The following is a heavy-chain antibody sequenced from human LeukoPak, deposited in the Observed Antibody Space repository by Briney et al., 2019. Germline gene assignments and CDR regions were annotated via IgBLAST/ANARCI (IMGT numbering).Heavy chain of an antibody. J-gene: IGHJ5*02. D-gene: IGHD2-2*01. CDR1: GGSISSYY. CDR2: INHSGST. V-gene: IGHV4-34*01. CDR3: ARGIVVVPAALSYNWFDP. Sequence: SETLSLTCTVSGGSISSYYWSWIRQPPGKGLEWIGEINHSGSTNYNPSLKSRVTISVDTSKNQFSLKLSSVTAADTAVYYCARGIVVVPAALSYNWFDPWGQGTLVTVSS.